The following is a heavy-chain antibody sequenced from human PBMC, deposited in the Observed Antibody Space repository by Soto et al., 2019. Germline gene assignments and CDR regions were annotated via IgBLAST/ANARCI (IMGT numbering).Heavy chain of an antibody. Sequence: GGSLRLSCAASGFTFSSYAMHWVRQAPGKGLEWVAVISYDGSNKYYADSVKGRFTISRDNSKNTLYLQMNSLRAEDTAVYYCARDWLDYDSSGYLDYWGQGTRVTVSS. V-gene: IGHV3-30-3*01. CDR3: ARDWLDYDSSGYLDY. CDR1: GFTFSSYA. J-gene: IGHJ4*02. D-gene: IGHD3-22*01. CDR2: ISYDGSNK.